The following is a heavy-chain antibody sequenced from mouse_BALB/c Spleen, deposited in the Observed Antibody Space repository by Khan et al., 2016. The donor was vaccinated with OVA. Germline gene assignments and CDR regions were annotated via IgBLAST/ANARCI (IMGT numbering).Heavy chain of an antibody. J-gene: IGHJ3*01. CDR2: INPYNAGT. CDR3: AREASSWDFAFPY. D-gene: IGHD4-1*01. V-gene: IGHV1S136*01. CDR1: GYTFTNYV. Sequence: VQLKQSGPELVEPGASVKMSCKASGYTFTNYVMHWVKQKPGQGLEWIGYINPYNAGTRYNEKFKGKATLTSDISSTTAYMARSSLTSEDSAVYYCAREASSWDFAFPYWGQGTLVTVSA.